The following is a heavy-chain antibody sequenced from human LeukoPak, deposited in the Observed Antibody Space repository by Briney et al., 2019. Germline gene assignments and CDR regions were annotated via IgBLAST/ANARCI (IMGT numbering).Heavy chain of an antibody. CDR1: GYSISSDYY. D-gene: IGHD5/OR15-5a*01. CDR2: IYYTGST. Sequence: PSDTLSLTCAVSGYSISSDYYWDWIRHPPGKGLEWIGSIYYTGSTYYNSSLKSRVIISVDTSKNQFSVKLSSVTAADTAVYYCASRRAYHVYGYWGQGTLVTVSS. J-gene: IGHJ4*02. CDR3: ASRRAYHVYGY. V-gene: IGHV4-38-2*01.